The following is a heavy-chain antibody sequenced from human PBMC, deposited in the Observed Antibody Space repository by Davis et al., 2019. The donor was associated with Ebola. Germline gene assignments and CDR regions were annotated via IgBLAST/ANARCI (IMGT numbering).Heavy chain of an antibody. J-gene: IGHJ6*02. V-gene: IGHV3-73*01. CDR2: IKSNANSYAT. Sequence: GESLKISCAASGFTFSGSAMHWVRQASGKGLEWVGRIKSNANSYATAYAASVKGRFTISRDDSKNTAYLQMNSLKTEDTAVYYCTRPGTTVTTGGMDVWGQGTTVTVSS. D-gene: IGHD4-11*01. CDR1: GFTFSGSA. CDR3: TRPGTTVTTGGMDV.